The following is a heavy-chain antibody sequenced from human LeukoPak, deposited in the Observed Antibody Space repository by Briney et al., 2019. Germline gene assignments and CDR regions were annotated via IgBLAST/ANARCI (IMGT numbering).Heavy chain of an antibody. CDR1: GGSFSGYY. V-gene: IGHV4-34*01. J-gene: IGHJ4*02. CDR2: INHSGST. D-gene: IGHD4-17*01. CDR3: AREDLDYGDYFDY. Sequence: PSETLSLTCAVYGGSFSGYYWSWIRQPPGKGLEWIGEINHSGSTNYNPSLKSRVTISVDTSKNQFSLKLSSVTAADTAAYYCAREDLDYGDYFDYWGQGTLVTVSS.